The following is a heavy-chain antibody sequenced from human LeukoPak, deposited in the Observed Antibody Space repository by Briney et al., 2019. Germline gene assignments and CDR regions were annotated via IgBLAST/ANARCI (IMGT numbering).Heavy chain of an antibody. D-gene: IGHD3-9*01. CDR2: IYPGDSDT. Sequence: GESLKISGKGSGYSFTSYWIGWVRQMPGKGLEWIGIIYPGDSDTRYSPSFQGQVTISADKSISTAYLQWSSLKASDTAMYYCARGGPDILTGYRWFDPWGQGTLVTVSS. CDR3: ARGGPDILTGYRWFDP. J-gene: IGHJ5*02. V-gene: IGHV5-51*01. CDR1: GYSFTSYW.